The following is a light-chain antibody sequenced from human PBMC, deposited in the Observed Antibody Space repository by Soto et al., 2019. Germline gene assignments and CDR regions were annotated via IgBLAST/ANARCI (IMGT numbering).Light chain of an antibody. CDR2: DAS. J-gene: IGKJ1*01. V-gene: IGKV1-5*01. Sequence: DIQMTQSPSTLSASVGDRVTITCRASQSIDSWLAWYQQKPGKAPKLLMYDASSLESGVSSRFSGSGSGTEFTLIISSLQPDDFATYYCQQYNTYPRTFGLGTKVDIK. CDR1: QSIDSW. CDR3: QQYNTYPRT.